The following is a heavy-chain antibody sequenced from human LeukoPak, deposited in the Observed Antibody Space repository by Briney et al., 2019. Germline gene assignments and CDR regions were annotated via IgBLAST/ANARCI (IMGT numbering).Heavy chain of an antibody. V-gene: IGHV3-53*01. D-gene: IGHD3-10*01. J-gene: IGHJ4*02. CDR1: GFTVRSNY. CDR2: IYSRGST. CDR3: ARVVRYYGSGSYYNDY. Sequence: GGSLRLSCAASGFTVRSNYMSWVRQAPGKGLEWVSVIYSRGSTYYAVLVKGRFTISRDNSKNTLYLQMNSLRAEDTAVYYCARVVRYYGSGSYYNDYWGQGTLVTVSS.